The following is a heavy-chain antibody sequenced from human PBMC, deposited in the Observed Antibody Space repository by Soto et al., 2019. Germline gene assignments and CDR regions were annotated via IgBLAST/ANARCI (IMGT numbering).Heavy chain of an antibody. CDR3: ARDESGAYCGGDCYYYCYYGMDV. CDR2: ISAYNGNT. CDR1: GYTFTSYG. Sequence: QVQLVQSGAEVKKPGASVKVSCKASGYTFTSYGISWVRQAPGQGLEWMGWISAYNGNTNYAQKLQGRVTMTTDTSTSTAYMELRSLRSDDTAVYYCARDESGAYCGGDCYYYCYYGMDVWVQGTTVTVSS. D-gene: IGHD2-21*02. V-gene: IGHV1-18*01. J-gene: IGHJ6*02.